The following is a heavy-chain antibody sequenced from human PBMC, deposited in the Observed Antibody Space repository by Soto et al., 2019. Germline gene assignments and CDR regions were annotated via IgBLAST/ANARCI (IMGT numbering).Heavy chain of an antibody. D-gene: IGHD6-13*01. J-gene: IGHJ5*02. CDR2: IFSNDEK. CDR3: ALTYSTSWYWFDP. CDR1: GFSPSNAGLG. Sequence: QVTVKESGPVLVKPTETLTLTCTVSGFSPSNAGLGVSWIRQPPGKALEWLAHIFSNDEKSYSTSLKSRLTISKDTSKSQVVLTMTNMDPVDTATYYCALTYSTSWYWFDPWGQGTLVTVSS. V-gene: IGHV2-26*04.